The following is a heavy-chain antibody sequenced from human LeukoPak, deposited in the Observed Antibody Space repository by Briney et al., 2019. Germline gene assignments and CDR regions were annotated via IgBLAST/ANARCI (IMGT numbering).Heavy chain of an antibody. CDR1: GYSFTSYW. CDR3: ARSRRLYQLLSPFDF. D-gene: IGHD2-2*01. J-gene: IGHJ4*02. CDR2: IYPDDSDN. V-gene: IGHV5-51*01. Sequence: GESLKISCKGSGYSFTSYWIGWVRQMPGKGLEWMGIIYPDDSDNRYSPSFQGQVTISADKSISTAYLQWSSLKASDTAMYYCARSRRLYQLLSPFDFWGQGTLVTVSS.